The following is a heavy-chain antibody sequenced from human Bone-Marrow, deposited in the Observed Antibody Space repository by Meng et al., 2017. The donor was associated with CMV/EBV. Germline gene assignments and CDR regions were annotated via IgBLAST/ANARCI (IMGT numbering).Heavy chain of an antibody. CDR3: ARGGSYYDY. Sequence: GGSLRLSCAASGFTFSSYGMHWVRQAPGKGLEWVAAISYDGSNKYYADSVKGRFTISRDNSKNTLYLQMNSLRAEDTAVYYCARGGSYYDYWGQGTLVTVSS. CDR2: ISYDGSNK. J-gene: IGHJ4*02. V-gene: IGHV3-30*19. CDR1: GFTFSSYG. D-gene: IGHD1-26*01.